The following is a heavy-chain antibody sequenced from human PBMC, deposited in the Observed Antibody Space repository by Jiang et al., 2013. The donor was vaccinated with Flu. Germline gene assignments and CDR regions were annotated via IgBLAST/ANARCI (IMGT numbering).Heavy chain of an antibody. V-gene: IGHV6-1*01. D-gene: IGHD6-13*01. J-gene: IGHJ4*02. CDR3: ARVVIAAAGGYYFDY. CDR1: GDSVSSNSAA. Sequence: SGDSVSSNSAAWTWIRQSPSRGLEWLGRTYYRSKWYNDYAVSVKSRITINPDTSKNQFSLQLNSVTPEDTAVYYCARVVIAAAGGYYFDYWGQGTLVTVSS. CDR2: TYYRSKWYN.